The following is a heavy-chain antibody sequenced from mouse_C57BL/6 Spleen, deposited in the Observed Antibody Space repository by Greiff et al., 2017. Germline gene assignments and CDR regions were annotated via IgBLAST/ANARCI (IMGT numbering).Heavy chain of an antibody. J-gene: IGHJ4*01. CDR1: GYTFTSYW. V-gene: IGHV1-55*01. CDR2: IYPGSGST. D-gene: IGHD1-1*02. Sequence: VQLQQPGAELVKPGASVKMSCKASGYTFTSYWITWVKQRPGQGLEWIGDIYPGSGSTNYNEKFKSKATLTVDTSSSTAYMQLSSLTSEDSAVYYCARWGDYAGGGPYAMDYWGQGTSVTVSS. CDR3: ARWGDYAGGGPYAMDY.